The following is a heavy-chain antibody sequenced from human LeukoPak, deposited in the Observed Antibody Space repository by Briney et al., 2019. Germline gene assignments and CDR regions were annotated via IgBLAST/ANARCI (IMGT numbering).Heavy chain of an antibody. CDR1: GGSISSYY. CDR2: IYYSGST. Sequence: PSETLSLTCTVSGGSISSYYWSWIRQPPGKGLEWIGYIYYSGSTNYNPSLKSRVTISVDTSKNQFFLKLSSVTAADTAVYYCARVEEGYGSGRRENYYYYYMDVWGKGTTVTISS. D-gene: IGHD3-10*01. J-gene: IGHJ6*03. V-gene: IGHV4-59*12. CDR3: ARVEEGYGSGRRENYYYYYMDV.